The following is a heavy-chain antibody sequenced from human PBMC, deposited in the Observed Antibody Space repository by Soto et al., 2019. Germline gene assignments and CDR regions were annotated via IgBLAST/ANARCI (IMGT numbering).Heavy chain of an antibody. CDR3: ASRSRIAAAGQYYYYYGMDV. D-gene: IGHD6-13*01. J-gene: IGHJ6*02. CDR2: IIPIFGTA. Sequence: QVQLVQSGAEVKKLGSSVKVSCKASGGTFSSYAISWVRQAPGQGLEWMGGIIPIFGTANYAQKFQGRVTITADESTITAYMELSSLRSEDTAMYYCASRSRIAAAGQYYYYYGMDVWGQGTTVTVSS. CDR1: GGTFSSYA. V-gene: IGHV1-69*01.